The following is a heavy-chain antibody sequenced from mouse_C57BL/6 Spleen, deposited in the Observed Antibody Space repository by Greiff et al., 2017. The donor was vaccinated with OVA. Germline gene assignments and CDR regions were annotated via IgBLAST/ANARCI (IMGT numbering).Heavy chain of an antibody. V-gene: IGHV1-69*01. J-gene: IGHJ3*01. CDR2: IDPSDSYT. D-gene: IGHD1-2*01. CDR1: GYTFTSYW. Sequence: QVQLQQPGAELVMPGASVKLSCKASGYTFTSYWMHWVKQRPGQGLEWIGEIDPSDSYTNYNQKFKGKSTLTVDKSSSTAYMQLSSLTSEDSAVYYCTRWDKFVTTAPFDYWGQGTLVTVSA. CDR3: TRWDKFVTTAPFDY.